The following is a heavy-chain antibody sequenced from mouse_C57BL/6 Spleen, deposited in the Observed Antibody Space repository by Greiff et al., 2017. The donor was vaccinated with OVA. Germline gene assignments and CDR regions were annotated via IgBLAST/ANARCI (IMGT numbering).Heavy chain of an antibody. CDR2: ISYSGST. V-gene: IGHV3-1*01. Sequence: EVHLVESGPGMVKPSQSLSLTCTVTGYSITSGYDWHWIRHFPGNKLEWMGYISYSGSTNYNPSLKSRISITHDTSKNHFFLKLNSVTTEDTATYYCARGPRDYYAMDYWGQGTSVTVSS. J-gene: IGHJ4*01. CDR1: GYSITSGYD. CDR3: ARGPRDYYAMDY.